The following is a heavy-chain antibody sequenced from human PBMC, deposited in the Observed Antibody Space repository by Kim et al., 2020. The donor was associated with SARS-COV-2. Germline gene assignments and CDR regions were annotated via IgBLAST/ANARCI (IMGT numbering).Heavy chain of an antibody. J-gene: IGHJ4*01. V-gene: IGHV4-4*07. Sequence: SETLSLTCTVSGDSLSSDYWSWNRQPAGKGLEWIGRIYTSGRTNYNPSLQSRVTMSVDMSKNQFSLKLSSVTAADTAVYYCAGGLGHWGHGTLVTVAS. CDR2: IYTSGRT. CDR3: AGGLGH. D-gene: IGHD1-26*01. CDR1: GDSLSSDY.